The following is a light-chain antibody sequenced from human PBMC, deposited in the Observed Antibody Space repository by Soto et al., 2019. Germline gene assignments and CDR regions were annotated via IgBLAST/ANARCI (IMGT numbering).Light chain of an antibody. CDR2: GAS. V-gene: IGKV3-15*01. Sequence: VMTQSPATLSVSPGERATLSCWASETVATNLAWYQQKPGQAPRLLISGASTRATGTSDRFRGSGSGTKVTLLISSLRSEDSAIYYCQQYFEWPPMTFGQGTKVDIK. CDR1: ETVATN. CDR3: QQYFEWPPMT. J-gene: IGKJ1*01.